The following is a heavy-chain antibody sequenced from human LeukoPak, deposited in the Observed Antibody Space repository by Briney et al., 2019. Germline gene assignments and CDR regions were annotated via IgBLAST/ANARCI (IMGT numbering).Heavy chain of an antibody. Sequence: PSETLSLTCAVYGGSFSGYYWSWIRQPPGKGLEWIGEINHSGSTNYNPSLKSRVTISVDTSKNQFSLKLSSVTAADTAVYYCARGRRFFDLWGRGTLVTVPS. V-gene: IGHV4-34*01. CDR3: ARGRRFFDL. CDR2: INHSGST. CDR1: GGSFSGYY. J-gene: IGHJ2*01.